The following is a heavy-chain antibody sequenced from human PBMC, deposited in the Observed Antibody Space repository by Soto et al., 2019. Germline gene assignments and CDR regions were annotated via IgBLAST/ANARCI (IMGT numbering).Heavy chain of an antibody. Sequence: QVQLQESGPGLVKPSETLSLTCTVSGGSISSYYWSWIRQPPGKGLEWIGYIYSSGSTNYNPSLTSRVTRSVDTSKNQFSLKLSSVTAADTAVYYCARANPYSYESDYWGQGTLVTVSS. CDR1: GGSISSYY. V-gene: IGHV4-59*01. D-gene: IGHD5-18*01. CDR3: ARANPYSYESDY. CDR2: IYSSGST. J-gene: IGHJ4*02.